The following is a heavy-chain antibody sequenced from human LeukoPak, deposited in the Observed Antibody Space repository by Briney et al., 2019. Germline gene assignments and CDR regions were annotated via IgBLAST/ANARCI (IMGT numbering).Heavy chain of an antibody. CDR1: GGSISSGGYS. D-gene: IGHD1-26*01. Sequence: SETLSLTCAVSGGSISSGGYSWSWIRQPPGKGLEWIGYIYHSGSTYYNPSLKSRVTISVDTSKNQFSLKLSSVTAADTAAYYCARQMGAGDYWGQGTLVTVSS. CDR3: ARQMGAGDY. J-gene: IGHJ4*02. V-gene: IGHV4-30-2*03. CDR2: IYHSGST.